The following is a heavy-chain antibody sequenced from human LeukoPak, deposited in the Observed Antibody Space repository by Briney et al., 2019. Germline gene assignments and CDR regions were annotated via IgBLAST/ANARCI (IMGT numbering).Heavy chain of an antibody. CDR1: GGTFSSYA. Sequence: ASVKVSCKASGGTFSSYAISWVRQAPGQGLEWMGRIIPILGLANYAQKFQGRVTITADKSTSTAYMELSSLRSEDTAVYYCARDYRGVSVLESYYYGMDVWGQGTTVTVSS. V-gene: IGHV1-69*04. D-gene: IGHD1-26*01. CDR3: ARDYRGVSVLESYYYGMDV. J-gene: IGHJ6*02. CDR2: IIPILGLA.